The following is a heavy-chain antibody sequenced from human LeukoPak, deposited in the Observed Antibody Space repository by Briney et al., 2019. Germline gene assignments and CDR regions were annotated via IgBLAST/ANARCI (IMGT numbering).Heavy chain of an antibody. J-gene: IGHJ5*02. D-gene: IGHD3-3*01. CDR3: ARHDWFDP. CDR2: ISWNSGSI. V-gene: IGHV3-9*01. Sequence: GGSLRLSCAASGFTFDDYAMHWVRQAPGKGLGWVSGISWNSGSIAYAASVKGRFTISRDISKNTLHLQMNSLRAEATAVYYCARHDWFDPWGQGTLVTVSS. CDR1: GFTFDDYA.